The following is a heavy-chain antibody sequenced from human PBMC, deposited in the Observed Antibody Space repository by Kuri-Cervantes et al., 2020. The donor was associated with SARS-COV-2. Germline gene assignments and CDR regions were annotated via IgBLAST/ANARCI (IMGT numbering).Heavy chain of an antibody. V-gene: IGHV4-61*01. J-gene: IGHJ5*02. D-gene: IGHD3-10*01. CDR2: IFHTGSN. CDR1: GASMSDPMSHYY. Sequence: SETLSLTCTVSGASMSDPMSHYYWNWIRLTPGKGLEWIGYIFHTGSNSQNPSLKSRVTISLDTSKNQFSLSLNSVTPADTAVYYCATKLFGEHWFDPRGQGILVTVSS. CDR3: ATKLFGEHWFDP.